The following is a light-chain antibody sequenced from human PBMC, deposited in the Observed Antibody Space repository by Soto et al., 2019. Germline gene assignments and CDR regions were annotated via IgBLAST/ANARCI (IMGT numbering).Light chain of an antibody. CDR3: QQYNNWPPLN. V-gene: IGKV3-15*01. CDR1: QTVSSN. Sequence: EIVMTQSPSTLSVSPVERATLSCIASQTVSSNLAWYQQKPGQAPRLLIYDTSTRATGIPARFSGSGSGTEFTLTISSLQSEDFAVYYCQQYNNWPPLNFGGGTK. CDR2: DTS. J-gene: IGKJ4*01.